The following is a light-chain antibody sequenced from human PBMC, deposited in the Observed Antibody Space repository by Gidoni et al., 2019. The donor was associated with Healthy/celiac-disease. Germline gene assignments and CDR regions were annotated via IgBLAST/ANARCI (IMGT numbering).Light chain of an antibody. J-gene: IGKJ4*01. CDR1: HSVSSSY. CDR2: GAS. V-gene: IGKV3-20*01. CDR3: QQYGSSLRT. Sequence: DIVLTQSPGTLSLSPGERATLSCRASHSVSSSYLAWYQQKPGQAPRLLIYGASSRATGIPDRFSGSGSGTEFTLTISRLEPEDFAVYYCQQYGSSLRTFGGGTKVEIK.